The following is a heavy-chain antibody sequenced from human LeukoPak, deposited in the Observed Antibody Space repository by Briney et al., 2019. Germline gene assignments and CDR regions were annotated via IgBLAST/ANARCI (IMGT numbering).Heavy chain of an antibody. CDR1: GFTFSDYY. J-gene: IGHJ4*02. Sequence: PGGSLRLSCAASGFTFSDYYMSWIRQAPGKGLEWVSYISSSGSTIYYADSVKGRFTISRDNAKNSLYLQMNSLRAEDTAVYYCARDSVGCSYGYPNGKSFDYWGQGTLVTVSS. CDR2: ISSSGSTI. V-gene: IGHV3-11*01. CDR3: ARDSVGCSYGYPNGKSFDY. D-gene: IGHD5-18*01.